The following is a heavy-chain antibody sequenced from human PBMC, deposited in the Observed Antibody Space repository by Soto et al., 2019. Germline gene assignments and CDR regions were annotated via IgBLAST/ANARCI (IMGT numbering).Heavy chain of an antibody. Sequence: SETLSLTCTVSGGSISSYYWGWIRQPPGKGLEWIGYIYYSGSTNYNPSLKSRVTISVDTSKNQFSLKLSSVTAADTAVYYCARGLGATLGYAFDIWGQGTMVTVS. V-gene: IGHV4-59*01. CDR2: IYYSGST. D-gene: IGHD1-26*01. J-gene: IGHJ3*02. CDR3: ARGLGATLGYAFDI. CDR1: GGSISSYY.